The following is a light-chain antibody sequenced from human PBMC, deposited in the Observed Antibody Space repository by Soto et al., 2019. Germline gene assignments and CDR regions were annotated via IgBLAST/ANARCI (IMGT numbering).Light chain of an antibody. CDR3: CSAAGSSHYF. V-gene: IGLV2-23*01. CDR2: EGS. Sequence: SVLTQPASVSGSPGKSIAISCTGTSSDVGTYDLVSWYQQHSGKAPKRMIYEGSKRPSGVSSRFPGSKSVNTSSLTISVLQPDDEANCHCCSAAGSSHYFSESGTKVSVL. J-gene: IGLJ1*01. CDR1: SSDVGTYDL.